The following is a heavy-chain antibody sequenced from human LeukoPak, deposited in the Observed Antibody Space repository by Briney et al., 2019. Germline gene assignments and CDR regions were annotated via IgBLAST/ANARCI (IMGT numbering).Heavy chain of an antibody. J-gene: IGHJ6*02. V-gene: IGHV3-33*01. CDR2: IWYDGSNK. D-gene: IGHD2-8*02. CDR3: AREKAPTGYYGMDV. Sequence: GGSLRLSCAASGFTFSSYGMHWVRQAPGKGLEWVAVIWYDGSNKYYADSVKGRFTISRDNSKNTLYLQMNSLRAEDTAVYYCAREKAPTGYYGMDVWGQGTTVTVSS. CDR1: GFTFSSYG.